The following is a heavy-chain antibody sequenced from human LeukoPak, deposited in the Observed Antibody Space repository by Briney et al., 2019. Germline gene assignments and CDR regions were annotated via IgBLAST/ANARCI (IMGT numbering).Heavy chain of an antibody. V-gene: IGHV1-18*01. CDR2: ISGYNGNT. D-gene: IGHD3-22*01. J-gene: IGHJ5*02. Sequence: ASVKVSCKASGYTFTSYDISWVRQAPEQGLEWMGGISGYNGNTNYAQKFQGRVTMTRDTSISTAYMELSSLRSDDTAVYYCATEDYYDSGLNDHWGQGTLVTVSS. CDR3: ATEDYYDSGLNDH. CDR1: GYTFTSYD.